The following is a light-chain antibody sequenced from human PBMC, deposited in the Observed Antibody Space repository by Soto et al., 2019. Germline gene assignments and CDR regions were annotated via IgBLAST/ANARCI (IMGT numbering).Light chain of an antibody. CDR3: QQYDSSPPT. CDR1: QSVTNNY. CDR2: GVS. V-gene: IGKV3-20*01. Sequence: SVLTQSPGTLSLSPGERATLSCRATQSVTNNYFAWYQQKPGQSPRLLIYGVSSRAADIPDRFSGSGSGTDFTLTISRLEPEDFVVYCCQQYDSSPPTFGPGTKVTIK. J-gene: IGKJ3*01.